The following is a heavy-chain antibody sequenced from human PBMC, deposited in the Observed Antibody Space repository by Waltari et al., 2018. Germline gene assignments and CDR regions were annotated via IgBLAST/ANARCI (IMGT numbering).Heavy chain of an antibody. D-gene: IGHD2-8*02. CDR1: GFTFNTAW. CDR2: MKANPHGVTT. Sequence: EVQLVESGGGLVKPGGSLRLSCVGSGFTFNTAWMHWVRQAPGKGLEWVGRMKANPHGVTTVYAAPVKGRFTISRDDSKNTVYLQMNSLKTEDTGIYYCGDFTAFDYWGQGSLVTVSS. CDR3: GDFTAFDY. V-gene: IGHV3-15*01. J-gene: IGHJ4*02.